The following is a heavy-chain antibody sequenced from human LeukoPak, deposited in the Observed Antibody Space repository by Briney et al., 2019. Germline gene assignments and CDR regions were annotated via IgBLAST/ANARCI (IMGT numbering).Heavy chain of an antibody. V-gene: IGHV3-7*01. CDR1: GLTFRSYW. CDR2: INQEGSEK. D-gene: IGHD5-24*01. CDR3: ARERDGRFFDY. Sequence: GGSLRLSCAVSGLTFRSYWMSWVRQAPGKGLEWVANINQEGSEKYFEDSVRGRFTISRDNAKNSLHLQMNTLRAGDTAVYYCARERDGRFFDYWGQGTLVTVSS. J-gene: IGHJ4*02.